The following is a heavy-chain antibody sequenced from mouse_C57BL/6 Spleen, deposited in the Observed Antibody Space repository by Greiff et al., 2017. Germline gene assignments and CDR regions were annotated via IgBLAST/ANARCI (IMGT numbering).Heavy chain of an antibody. CDR3: TTYMYYGSSYRYCDV. Sequence: VQLQQSGAELVRPGASVKLSCTASGFNIKDYYMHWVKQRPEQGLAWIGRIDPEDGDTEYAPKFQGKATMTADTSSNTAYLQLSSLTSEDTAVYYCTTYMYYGSSYRYCDVWGTGTTVTVSS. CDR2: IDPEDGDT. V-gene: IGHV14-1*01. J-gene: IGHJ1*03. CDR1: GFNIKDYY. D-gene: IGHD1-1*01.